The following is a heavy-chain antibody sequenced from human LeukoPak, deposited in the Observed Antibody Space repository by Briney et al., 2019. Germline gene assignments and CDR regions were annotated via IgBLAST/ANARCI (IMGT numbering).Heavy chain of an antibody. V-gene: IGHV3-53*01. CDR2: IYDAGST. CDR1: GFTVSGTY. Sequence: PGGSLRLSCAASGFTVSGTYMSWVRQAAGEGWEWVSTIYDAGSTSYADSVKGRFTISRDNSKNTLFLQMNRLRADDTAVYYCAGATKWLAHDFWGQGTLVTVSS. J-gene: IGHJ4*02. D-gene: IGHD6-19*01. CDR3: AGATKWLAHDF.